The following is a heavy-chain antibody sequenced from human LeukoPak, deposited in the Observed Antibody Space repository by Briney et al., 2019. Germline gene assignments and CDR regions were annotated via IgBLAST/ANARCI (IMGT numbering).Heavy chain of an antibody. Sequence: SETLSLTCTVSGGSISSYYWSWIRQPPGKGLEWIGYIYYSGSTYYNPSLKSRVTISVDTSKNQFSLKLSSVTAADTAVYYCARIAARPGWFDPWGQGTLVTVSS. CDR3: ARIAARPGWFDP. CDR2: IYYSGST. CDR1: GGSISSYY. D-gene: IGHD6-6*01. J-gene: IGHJ5*02. V-gene: IGHV4-59*08.